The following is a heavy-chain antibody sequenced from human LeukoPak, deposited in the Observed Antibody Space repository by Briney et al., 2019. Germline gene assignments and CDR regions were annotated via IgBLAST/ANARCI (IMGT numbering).Heavy chain of an antibody. V-gene: IGHV3-33*01. J-gene: IGHJ4*02. D-gene: IGHD6-13*01. CDR2: VWYNGNNK. Sequence: HPGRSLRLSCAASGFMFSNHAMHWVRQAPGKGLEWVAVVWYNGNNKYYADSVKGRFTISRDNSKNTLYLQMSSLRAEDTAIYYCARDRGVGYSSSYQIDYWGQGTLVTVSS. CDR1: GFMFSNHA. CDR3: ARDRGVGYSSSYQIDY.